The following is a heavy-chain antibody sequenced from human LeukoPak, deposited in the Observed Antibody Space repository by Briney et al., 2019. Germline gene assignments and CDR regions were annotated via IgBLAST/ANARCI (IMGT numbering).Heavy chain of an antibody. V-gene: IGHV3-66*01. D-gene: IGHD3-10*01. CDR1: GFTVSSNY. Sequence: GGSLRLSCAASGFTVSSNYVSWVRQAPGKGLEWVSVIYSGGSTYYADSVKGRFTISRDNSKNTLYLQMNSLRIEDTAVYYCARDISYYGSGRLDYWGQGTLVTVSS. J-gene: IGHJ4*02. CDR3: ARDISYYGSGRLDY. CDR2: IYSGGST.